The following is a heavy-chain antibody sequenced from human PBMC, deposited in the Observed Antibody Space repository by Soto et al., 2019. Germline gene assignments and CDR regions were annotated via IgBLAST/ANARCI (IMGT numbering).Heavy chain of an antibody. CDR3: ARYNSYAIDY. J-gene: IGHJ4*02. CDR2: IHYSGTT. CDR1: GTSISSYY. Sequence: SETLSLTCTVSGTSISSYYWSWIRQPPGKGLEWIANIHYSGTTHYNPSLASRVTLSVDTSKNQFSLKMTSVTAADSAMYFCARYNSYAIDYWGRGTLVTVSS. D-gene: IGHD2-8*01. V-gene: IGHV4-59*01.